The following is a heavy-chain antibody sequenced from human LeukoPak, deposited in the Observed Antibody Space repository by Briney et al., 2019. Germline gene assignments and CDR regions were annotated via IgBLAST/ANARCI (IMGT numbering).Heavy chain of an antibody. CDR2: LEQDGGGK. V-gene: IGHV3-7*05. CDR1: VSTLSTHW. D-gene: IGHD6-19*01. CDR3: ARETRGAVGSY. J-gene: IGHJ4*02. Sequence: GGSLRLSCAASVSTLSTHWMSWFRQSPGKGLEWVASLEQDGGGKYYVDSVKGRFTISRDSAKNSVYLQMNSLRPEDTAMYYCARETRGAVGSYWGQGTLVTVSS.